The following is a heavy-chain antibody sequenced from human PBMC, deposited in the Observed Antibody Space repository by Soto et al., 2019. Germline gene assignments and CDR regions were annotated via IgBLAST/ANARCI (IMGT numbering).Heavy chain of an antibody. CDR2: IWYDGSNE. J-gene: IGHJ4*02. Sequence: QVQLVESGGGVVQPGRSLRLSCAASGFTFSSYGMHWVRQAPGKGLEWVAVIWYDGSNEYYADSVKGRFTISRDNSKNTLYLQMNSLRAEDTAVYYCARGSLYYDFWSGLYYFDYWRQGILATVSS. CDR1: GFTFSSYG. D-gene: IGHD3-3*01. CDR3: ARGSLYYDFWSGLYYFDY. V-gene: IGHV3-33*01.